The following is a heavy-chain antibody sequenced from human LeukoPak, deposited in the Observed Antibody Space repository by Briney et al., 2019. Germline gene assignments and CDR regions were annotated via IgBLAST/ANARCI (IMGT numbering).Heavy chain of an antibody. D-gene: IGHD2/OR15-2a*01. J-gene: IGHJ4*02. CDR1: GGSISSGSYY. CDR2: IYTSGST. Sequence: SETPSLTCTVSGGSISSGSYYWSWIRQPAGKGLEWIGRIYTSGSTNYNPSLKSRVTISVDTSKNQFSLKLSSVTAADTAVYYCAEGISFDYWGQGTLDTVSS. CDR3: AEGISFDY. V-gene: IGHV4-61*02.